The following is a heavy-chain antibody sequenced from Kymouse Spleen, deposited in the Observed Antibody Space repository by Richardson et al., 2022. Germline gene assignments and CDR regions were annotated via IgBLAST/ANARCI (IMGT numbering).Heavy chain of an antibody. CDR3: ASAIF*LVTTTTVWTS. CDR2: ISSSSSYI. V-gene: IGHV3-21*03. CDR1: GFTFSSYS. D-gene: IGHD3-9*01. Sequence: EVQLVESGGGLVKPGGSLRLSCAASGFTFSSYSMNWVRQAPGKGLEWVSSISSSSSYIYYADSVKGRFTISRDNAKNSLYLQMNSLRAEDTAVYYCASAIF*LVTTTTVWTSGAKGPRSPSPQ. J-gene: IGHJ6*02.